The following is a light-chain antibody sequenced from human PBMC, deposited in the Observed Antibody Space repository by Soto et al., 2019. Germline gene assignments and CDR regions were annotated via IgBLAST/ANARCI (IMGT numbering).Light chain of an antibody. CDR2: AAS. CDR1: QGIANF. J-gene: IGKJ3*01. Sequence: IQLTQSPSSLSASVGDRVTISCRARQGIANFLAWYQQKPGKAPKLLIYAASTLQSGVPSTFSVSESWTDFTLTNSTLQTEDFVTYYCQELNSCPIPSGPGTKVD. V-gene: IGKV1-9*01. CDR3: QELNSCPIP.